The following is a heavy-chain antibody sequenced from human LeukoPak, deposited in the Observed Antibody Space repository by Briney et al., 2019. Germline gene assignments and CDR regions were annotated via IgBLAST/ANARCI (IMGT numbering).Heavy chain of an antibody. CDR3: ARDGSYGGDWFDP. J-gene: IGHJ5*02. CDR2: IYYSGST. V-gene: IGHV4-59*01. Sequence: KPSETLSLTCTVSGGSISSYYWSWIRQPPGKGLEWLGYIYYSGSTNYNPSLKSRVTISVDTSKNQFSLKLSSVTAADTAVYYCARDGSYGGDWFDPWGQGTLVTVSS. D-gene: IGHD3-16*01. CDR1: GGSISSYY.